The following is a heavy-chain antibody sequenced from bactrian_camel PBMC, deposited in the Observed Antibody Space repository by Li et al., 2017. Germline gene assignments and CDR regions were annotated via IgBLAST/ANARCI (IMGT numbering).Heavy chain of an antibody. V-gene: IGHV3-1*01. CDR2: INSGAGGT. Sequence: VQLVESGGGSVQPGGTLKLSCTVSGFSSDDYAMGWIRQGPGKGLEWVSGINSGAGGTYYGDSVKGRSTISRDNAKNMLYLQLNSLKTEDTAMYYCTKELEELGQGTQVTVS. D-gene: IGHD7*01. CDR1: GFSSDDYA. J-gene: IGHJ4*01.